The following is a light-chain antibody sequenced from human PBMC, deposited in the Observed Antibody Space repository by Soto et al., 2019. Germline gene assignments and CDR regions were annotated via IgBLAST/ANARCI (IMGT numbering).Light chain of an antibody. CDR2: VGTGGIVG. CDR1: SGYSNYK. CDR3: GADHGSGSKFV. J-gene: IGLJ2*01. Sequence: QSVLTQPPSASASLGASVTLTCTLSSGYSNYKVDWYQQRPGKGPRFVMRVGTGGIVGSKGDGIPDRFSVLGSGLNRYLTIKKIQEEDESDYHCGADHGSGSKFVFGGGTTLTVL. V-gene: IGLV9-49*01.